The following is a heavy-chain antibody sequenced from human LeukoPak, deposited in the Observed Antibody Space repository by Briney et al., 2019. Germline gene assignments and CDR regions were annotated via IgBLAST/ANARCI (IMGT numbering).Heavy chain of an antibody. D-gene: IGHD6-13*01. CDR3: ATDPYSSSWYGY. CDR2: YNAEEGTI. Sequence: ASVKVSCEVSGYSLADLSMHWVRQAPGKGLEWMGGYNAEEGTIVYAQKFQGSVTMTEDTSTDTAYMELSSLRSEDTAVYYCATDPYSSSWYGYWGQGTLVTVSS. CDR1: GYSLADLS. V-gene: IGHV1-24*01. J-gene: IGHJ4*02.